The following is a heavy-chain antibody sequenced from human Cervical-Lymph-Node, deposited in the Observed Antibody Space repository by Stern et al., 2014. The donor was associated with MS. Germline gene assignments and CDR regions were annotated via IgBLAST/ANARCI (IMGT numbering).Heavy chain of an antibody. Sequence: QITLKESGPALVKRTQTLTLTCSFSGFSLTSSGMSVSWIRQPPGKALEWLARLDWDDEKYYSPSLATTVTLSKGTSENQLGLTVANMGPIDTGTYYCARTALGAWLYFDYWGQGALITVSS. CDR3: ARTALGAWLYFDY. J-gene: IGHJ4*02. CDR1: GFSLTSSGMS. V-gene: IGHV2-70*04. CDR2: LDWDDEK. D-gene: IGHD3-10*01.